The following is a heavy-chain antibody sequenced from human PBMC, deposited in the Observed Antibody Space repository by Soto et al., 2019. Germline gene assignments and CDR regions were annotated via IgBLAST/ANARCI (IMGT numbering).Heavy chain of an antibody. J-gene: IGHJ5*02. Sequence: PSETLSLTCTVSGSSISSSSYYWGWIRQPPGKGLEWIGSIYYSGSTYYNPSLKSRVTISVDTSKNQFSLKLSSVTAADTAVYYCARHLARIAAAGKDWFDPWGQGTLVTVSS. CDR1: GSSISSSSYY. CDR3: ARHLARIAAAGKDWFDP. CDR2: IYYSGST. V-gene: IGHV4-39*01. D-gene: IGHD6-13*01.